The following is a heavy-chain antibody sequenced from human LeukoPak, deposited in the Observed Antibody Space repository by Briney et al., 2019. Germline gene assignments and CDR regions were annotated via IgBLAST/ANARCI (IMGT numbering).Heavy chain of an antibody. V-gene: IGHV1-2*02. CDR2: INPKSGDT. Sequence: APLKVSCKASGYRFSYNYVHWVRQAPGQGLEHMGWINPKSGDTHFSQRFKGRVTMTTDTSINTAYMEMRKLRSDDTAVYYCARGKDDSTGHYDAFDIWGHGTMVTVSS. CDR1: GYRFSYNY. J-gene: IGHJ3*02. CDR3: ARGKDDSTGHYDAFDI. D-gene: IGHD3-22*01.